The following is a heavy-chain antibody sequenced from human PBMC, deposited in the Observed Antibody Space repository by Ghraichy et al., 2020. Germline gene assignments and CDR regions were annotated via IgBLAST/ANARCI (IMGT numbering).Heavy chain of an antibody. Sequence: LSLTCAASGFTFSSYGMHWVRQAPGKGLEWVAVIWYDGSNKYYADSVKGRFTISRDNSKNTLYLQMNSLRAEDTAVYYCVKSGSTKYGMDVWGQGTTVTVSS. CDR3: VKSGSTKYGMDV. D-gene: IGHD2-2*01. J-gene: IGHJ6*02. CDR1: GFTFSSYG. V-gene: IGHV3-33*06. CDR2: IWYDGSNK.